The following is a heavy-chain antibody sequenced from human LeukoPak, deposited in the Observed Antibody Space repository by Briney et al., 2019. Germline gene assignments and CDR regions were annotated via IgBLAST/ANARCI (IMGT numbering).Heavy chain of an antibody. D-gene: IGHD1-26*01. J-gene: IGHJ4*02. CDR2: IYSGGST. Sequence: GGSLRLSCAASGFTVSSNYMSWVRQAPGKGLEWVSVIYSGGSTYYADSVKGRFTISRDNSKNTLYLQMNSLRAEDTAVYYCAKETALNSGSCHHNPTDYWGQGTLITVSS. CDR1: GFTVSSNY. V-gene: IGHV3-53*01. CDR3: AKETALNSGSCHHNPTDY.